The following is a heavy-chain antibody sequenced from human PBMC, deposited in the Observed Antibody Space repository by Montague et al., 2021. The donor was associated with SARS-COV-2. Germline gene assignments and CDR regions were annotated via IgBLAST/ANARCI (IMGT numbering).Heavy chain of an antibody. CDR2: IKQDGSEK. Sequence: ETLSLTCAVSGGSISSSNWWSWVRQPPGKGLEWVANIKQDGSEKYYVDSVKGRFTISRDNAKNSLYLQMNSLRAEDTAVYYCARTPTGYFDWLLHFDYWGQGTLVTVSS. V-gene: IGHV3-7*01. J-gene: IGHJ4*02. CDR1: GGSISSSNW. D-gene: IGHD3-9*01. CDR3: ARTPTGYFDWLLHFDY.